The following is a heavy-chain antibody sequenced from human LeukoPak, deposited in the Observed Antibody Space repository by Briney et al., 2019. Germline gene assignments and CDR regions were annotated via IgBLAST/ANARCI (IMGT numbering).Heavy chain of an antibody. CDR3: AKARANYDSSGYYYFDY. CDR1: GYVFTDHY. D-gene: IGHD3-22*01. Sequence: ASVKVSCKASGYVFTDHYMHWVRQAPGQGLQWMGRINPKSGVTDFEQKFQGRVTMTRDTSIGSLYMELSGLTYDDTAVYYCAKARANYDSSGYYYFDYWGQGTLVTVSS. CDR2: INPKSGVT. J-gene: IGHJ4*02. V-gene: IGHV1-2*06.